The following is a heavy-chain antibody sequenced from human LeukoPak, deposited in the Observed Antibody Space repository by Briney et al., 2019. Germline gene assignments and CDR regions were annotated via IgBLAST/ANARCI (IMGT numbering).Heavy chain of an antibody. CDR1: GFTFSSHW. Sequence: PGGSLRLSCAASGFTFSSHWMSWVRQAPGKGLEWVANIKQDGSEKYYVDSVKGRFTISRDNAKNSPYLQMNSLRAEDTAVYYCARVSDMDWFDPWGQGTLVTVSS. CDR2: IKQDGSEK. D-gene: IGHD2-15*01. CDR3: ARVSDMDWFDP. V-gene: IGHV3-7*03. J-gene: IGHJ5*02.